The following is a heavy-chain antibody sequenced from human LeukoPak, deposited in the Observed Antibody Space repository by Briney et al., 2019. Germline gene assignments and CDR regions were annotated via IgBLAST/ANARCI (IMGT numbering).Heavy chain of an antibody. J-gene: IGHJ6*02. CDR3: ARPTSIIPASNIYYYTAMDV. D-gene: IGHD2-2*01. Sequence: GASVPVSCKASGYTFTSYGISWVRQAPGQGLEWMGWISANKGNTIYAQKLQGRVTMTTDTSTSTAYMELSSLRSEDTAVYYCARPTSIIPASNIYYYTAMDVWGQGTTVTLSS. V-gene: IGHV1-18*01. CDR1: GYTFTSYG. CDR2: ISANKGNT.